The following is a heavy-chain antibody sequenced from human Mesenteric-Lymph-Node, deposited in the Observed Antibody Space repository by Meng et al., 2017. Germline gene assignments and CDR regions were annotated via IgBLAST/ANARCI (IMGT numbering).Heavy chain of an antibody. Sequence: GGSLRLSCAGSGFTFSSYWMHWVRQTPGKGLVWVSRIDTDASLTSHAESVKGRFTISRDNDKDTVYLQMNGLRVEDSAVYYCVRGSPWTGSHEYHFDLWGQGTLVTVSS. CDR2: IDTDASLT. CDR3: VRGSPWTGSHEYHFDL. D-gene: IGHD3/OR15-3a*01. V-gene: IGHV3-74*01. CDR1: GFTFSSYW. J-gene: IGHJ4*02.